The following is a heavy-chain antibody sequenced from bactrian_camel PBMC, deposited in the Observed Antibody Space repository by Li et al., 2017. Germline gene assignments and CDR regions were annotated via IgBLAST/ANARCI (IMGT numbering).Heavy chain of an antibody. Sequence: HVQLVESGGGLVQPGGSLKLSCAASGFTFRSYGMNWFRQAPGKGLEWVSGIYSDGSETYYRDSVKGRFTISRDNAKNTADLQMNSLKPEDTAVYYCVSLVGRPLVHQGTQVTVS. D-gene: IGHD2*01. CDR2: IYSDGSET. CDR1: GFTFRSYG. J-gene: IGHJ4*01. V-gene: IGHV3S6*01.